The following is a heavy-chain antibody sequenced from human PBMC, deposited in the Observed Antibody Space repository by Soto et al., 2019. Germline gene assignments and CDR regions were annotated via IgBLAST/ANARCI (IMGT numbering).Heavy chain of an antibody. J-gene: IGHJ6*02. CDR1: GYSFTSYW. V-gene: IGHV5-10-1*01. CDR3: ASPGSRSIAASYYYYYGMEV. Sequence: PGESLKISCKGSGYSFTSYWISWVRQMPGKGLEWMGRIDPSDSYTNYSPSFQGHVTISADKSISTAYLQWSSLKASDTAMYYCASPGSRSIAASYYYYYGMEVWGQGTTGTVCS. D-gene: IGHD6-6*01. CDR2: IDPSDSYT.